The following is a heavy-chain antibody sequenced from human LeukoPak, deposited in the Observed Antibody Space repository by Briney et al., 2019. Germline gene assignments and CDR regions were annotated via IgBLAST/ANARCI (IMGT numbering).Heavy chain of an antibody. J-gene: IGHJ4*02. Sequence: GGSLRLSCAASGFTFSSYAMHWVRQAPGKGLGWVAVISYDGSNKYYADSVKGRFTISRDNSKNTLYLQMNSLRAEDTAAYYCARGPDYGDYVYWGQGTLVTVSS. V-gene: IGHV3-30*04. CDR2: ISYDGSNK. CDR1: GFTFSSYA. D-gene: IGHD4-17*01. CDR3: ARGPDYGDYVY.